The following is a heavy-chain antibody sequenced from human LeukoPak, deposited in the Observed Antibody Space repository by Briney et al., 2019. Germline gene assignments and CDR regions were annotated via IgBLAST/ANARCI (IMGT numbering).Heavy chain of an antibody. D-gene: IGHD3-3*01. V-gene: IGHV1-46*01. Sequence: ASVKVSCKASGYTFTNYYIHWVRQAPGEGLEWMGIINPSDGGTTYAQRFQGRVTMTRDTSTTTVYMELSSLRSEDTAMFYCASGLPTYYDFWSGYPPGLWGRGTLVTVSS. J-gene: IGHJ2*01. CDR3: ASGLPTYYDFWSGYPPGL. CDR1: GYTFTNYY. CDR2: INPSDGGT.